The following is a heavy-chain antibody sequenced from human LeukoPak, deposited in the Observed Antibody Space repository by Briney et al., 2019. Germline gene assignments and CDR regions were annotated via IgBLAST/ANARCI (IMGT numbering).Heavy chain of an antibody. CDR1: GFTFSSYS. CDR2: ISSSSSYI. Sequence: GGSLRLSCAASGFTFSSYSMDWVRQAPGKGLEWVSSISSSSSYIYYADSVKGRFTISRDNAKNSLYLQMNSLRVEDTAVYYCATTTRSSWSPFDYWGQGTLVSVSS. V-gene: IGHV3-21*01. D-gene: IGHD6-13*01. J-gene: IGHJ4*02. CDR3: ATTTRSSWSPFDY.